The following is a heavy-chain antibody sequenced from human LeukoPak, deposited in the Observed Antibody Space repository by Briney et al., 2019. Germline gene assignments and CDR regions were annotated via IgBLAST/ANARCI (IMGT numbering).Heavy chain of an antibody. J-gene: IGHJ6*02. CDR3: ARDGDYYYGMDV. Sequence: GGSLRLSCAASGFTVSNNYMSWVRQAPGKGLEWVSVIYSGGSTYYADSVKGRFTISRDNSKNTLHLQMNRLRAEDTAVYYCARDGDYYYGMDVWGQGTTVTVSS. D-gene: IGHD3-16*01. V-gene: IGHV3-53*01. CDR1: GFTVSNNY. CDR2: IYSGGST.